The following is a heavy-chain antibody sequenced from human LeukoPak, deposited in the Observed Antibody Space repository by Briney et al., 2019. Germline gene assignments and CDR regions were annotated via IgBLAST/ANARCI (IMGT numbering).Heavy chain of an antibody. D-gene: IGHD1-1*01. J-gene: IGHJ4*02. Sequence: GSLRLSCAASGFTFSSYAMSWVRQAPGKGLEWIGEINHSGSTNYNPSLKSRVTISVDTSKNQFSLKLSSVTAADTAVYYCARPGTRFWGQGTLVTVSS. CDR2: INHSGST. CDR1: GFTFSSYA. CDR3: ARPGTRF. V-gene: IGHV4-34*01.